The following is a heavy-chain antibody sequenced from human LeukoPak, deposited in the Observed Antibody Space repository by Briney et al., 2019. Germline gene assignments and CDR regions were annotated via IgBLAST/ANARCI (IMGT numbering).Heavy chain of an antibody. V-gene: IGHV4-4*09. Sequence: SETLSLTCTVSGGSISSYYWSWIRQPPGKGLEWIGYIYTSGSTNYNPSLKSRVTISVDTSKNQFSLKLSSVTAADTAVYYCARQGGWVSPFDPWGQGTLVTVSS. CDR1: GGSISSYY. D-gene: IGHD1-14*01. J-gene: IGHJ5*02. CDR2: IYTSGST. CDR3: ARQGGWVSPFDP.